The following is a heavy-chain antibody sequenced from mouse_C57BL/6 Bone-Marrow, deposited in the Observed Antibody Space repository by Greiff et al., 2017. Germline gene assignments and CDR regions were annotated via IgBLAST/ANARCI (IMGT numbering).Heavy chain of an antibody. CDR3: ARGGLRLYYFDY. V-gene: IGHV1-50*01. CDR2: IDPSDSYP. CDR1: GYTFTSYW. Sequence: QVQLQQPGAELVKPGASVKLSCKASGYTFTSYWMQWVKQRPGQGLEWIGEIDPSDSYPNYNQKFKGKATLPVDTSSSTAYMQLSSLTSEDSAVYYCARGGLRLYYFDYWGQGTTLTVSS. D-gene: IGHD1-1*01. J-gene: IGHJ2*01.